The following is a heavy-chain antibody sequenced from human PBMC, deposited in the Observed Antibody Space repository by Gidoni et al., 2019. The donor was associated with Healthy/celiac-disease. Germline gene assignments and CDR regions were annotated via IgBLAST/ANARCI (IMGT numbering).Heavy chain of an antibody. CDR1: GGTCSSYA. D-gene: IGHD5-12*01. CDR3: ARGFRSQWLRFVYFAY. J-gene: IGHJ4*02. Sequence: QVQLVQSGAEVKKPGSSGKGSCKAAGGTCSSYAISLVRQAPGQGLEWMGGVIPIFGTAHYAQKFQGRVTITADESTRTAYLELCSLRSEDTAVYYCARGFRSQWLRFVYFAYWGQVTLVTVSS. V-gene: IGHV1-69*01. CDR2: VIPIFGTA.